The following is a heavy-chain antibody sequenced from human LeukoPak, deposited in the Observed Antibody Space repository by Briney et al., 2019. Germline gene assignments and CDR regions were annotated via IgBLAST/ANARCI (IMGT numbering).Heavy chain of an antibody. D-gene: IGHD4-17*01. CDR1: EFTFSNYG. J-gene: IGHJ4*02. V-gene: IGHV3-30*03. CDR3: AGDQPYIGDYLYYFDY. Sequence: GGSLRLSCIASEFTFSNYGMQWVRQAPGKGLEWVAVVSAHGTTTYYADSVKGRFTISRDNSRNTMYLQMNSLRAEDTAVYYCAGDQPYIGDYLYYFDYWGQGTLVTVSS. CDR2: VSAHGTTT.